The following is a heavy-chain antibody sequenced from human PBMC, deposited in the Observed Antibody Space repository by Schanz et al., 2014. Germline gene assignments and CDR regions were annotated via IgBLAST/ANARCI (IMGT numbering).Heavy chain of an antibody. CDR2: IYSGVST. CDR3: ARDGDFDY. J-gene: IGHJ4*02. Sequence: EVQLLESGGGLVQPGGSLRLSCAASGFIVSSTYMTWVRQAPGKGLEWVSIIYSGVSTYYADSVKGRFTISRDNSKNTLFLQMSSLRAEDTAVYYCARDGDFDYWGQGTLVTVSS. V-gene: IGHV3-66*01. CDR1: GFIVSSTY.